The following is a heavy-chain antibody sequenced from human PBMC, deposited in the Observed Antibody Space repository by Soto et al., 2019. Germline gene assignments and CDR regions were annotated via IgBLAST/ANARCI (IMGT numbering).Heavy chain of an antibody. V-gene: IGHV3-53*02. Sequence: EVQLVETGGGLIQPGGSLRLSCAASGITVSTSYMAWFRQSPGKGLEWVSVIYGGEATYYDDSVKGRFTISRDNAVNTVYLPMNSLTAGHTAMYYCARNLGGSQVPVWGPGTLVTVSS. D-gene: IGHD3-10*01. J-gene: IGHJ4*02. CDR1: GITVSTSY. CDR2: IYGGEAT. CDR3: ARNLGGSQVPV.